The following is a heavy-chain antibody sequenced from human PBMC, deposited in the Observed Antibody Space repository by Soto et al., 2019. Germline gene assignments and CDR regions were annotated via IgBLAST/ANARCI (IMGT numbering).Heavy chain of an antibody. V-gene: IGHV3-23*01. Sequence: EVQLLESGGGLVQPGGSLRLSCAASGFTFSLYAMCWVRQAPGKGPEWVSAISDSGDTTSYADSVRGRFTISRDNSKHTLYLQMNSLRAEDTALYYCAKNAYSDSSGYYYYWGQGTLVTVSS. CDR2: ISDSGDTT. CDR1: GFTFSLYA. CDR3: AKNAYSDSSGYYYY. D-gene: IGHD3-22*01. J-gene: IGHJ4*02.